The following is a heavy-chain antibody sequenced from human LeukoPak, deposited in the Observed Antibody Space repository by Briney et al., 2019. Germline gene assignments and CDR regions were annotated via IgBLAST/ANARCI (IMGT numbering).Heavy chain of an antibody. CDR2: IYHSGST. V-gene: IGHV4-38-2*02. CDR3: ARQWQSTGFDY. CDR1: GGSISSGYY. D-gene: IGHD2-2*01. J-gene: IGHJ4*02. Sequence: SETLSLTCTVSGGSISSGYYWGWIRQPPGKGLEWIGSIYHSGSTHYNSSLKSRITISVDTSKNQFSLKLSSVTAADTAVYYCARQWQSTGFDYWGQGTLVTVSS.